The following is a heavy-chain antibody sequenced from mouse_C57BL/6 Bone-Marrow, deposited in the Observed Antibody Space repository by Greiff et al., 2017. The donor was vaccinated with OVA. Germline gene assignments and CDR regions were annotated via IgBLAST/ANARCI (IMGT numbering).Heavy chain of an antibody. J-gene: IGHJ4*01. CDR3: TAGRGLYAMDY. CDR1: GFTFSSYA. D-gene: IGHD3-1*01. Sequence: EVMLVESGEGLVKPGGSLKLSCAASGFTFSSYAMSWVRQTPEKRLEWVAYISSGGDYIYYADTVKGRFTISRDNARNTLYLQMSSLKSEDTAMYDCTAGRGLYAMDYWGQGTSVTVSS. CDR2: ISSGGDYI. V-gene: IGHV5-9-1*02.